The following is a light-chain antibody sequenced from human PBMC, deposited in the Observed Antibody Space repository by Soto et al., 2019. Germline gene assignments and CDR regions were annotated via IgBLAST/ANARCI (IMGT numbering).Light chain of an antibody. J-gene: IGKJ2*02. CDR2: GAS. CDR1: QSVSSGY. CDR3: QQYGSSPRT. Sequence: ENVLTQSPGTLSLSPGARATLSCRASQSVSSGYLAWYQQKPGQAPRLLIYGASSRVTGIPDRFSGSGSGTDFTLTISRLEPEDFAVYYCQQYGSSPRTFGQGTKLEIK. V-gene: IGKV3-20*01.